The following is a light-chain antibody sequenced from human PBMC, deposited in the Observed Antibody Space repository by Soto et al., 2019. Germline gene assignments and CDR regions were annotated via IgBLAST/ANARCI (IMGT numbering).Light chain of an antibody. J-gene: IGKJ1*01. CDR3: QQYGSSGT. V-gene: IGKV3-20*01. CDR2: AAT. Sequence: IVMTQSPATLSVSPGERVTLSGRASQSGSSISSWYQQPPGHAHSLLISAATNRATGLPDRFSGSGSGTDFTLTISRLEPEDFAVYYCQQYGSSGTFGQGTKVDI. CDR1: QSGSSIS.